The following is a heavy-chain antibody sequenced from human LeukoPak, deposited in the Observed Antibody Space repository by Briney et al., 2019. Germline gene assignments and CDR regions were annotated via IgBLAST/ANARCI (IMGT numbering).Heavy chain of an antibody. Sequence: PGGSLRLSCAASGFTLSTYGMHWVRQAPGKGLEWVAVIWNDGSNKHYADSMKGRFTISRDNSKNTLDLQTNSLRAEDTAVYYCAKDLSSSWFEGLDNWGQGTLVTVSS. CDR3: AKDLSSSWFEGLDN. V-gene: IGHV3-33*06. J-gene: IGHJ4*02. D-gene: IGHD6-13*01. CDR1: GFTLSTYG. CDR2: IWNDGSNK.